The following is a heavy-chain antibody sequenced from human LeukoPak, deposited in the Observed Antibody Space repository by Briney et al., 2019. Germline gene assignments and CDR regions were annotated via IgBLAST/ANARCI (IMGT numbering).Heavy chain of an antibody. CDR1: GYTLTELS. D-gene: IGHD6-6*01. CDR2: INPNSGGT. Sequence: ASVKVSCKVSGYTLTELSMHWVRQAPGQGLEWMGWINPNSGGTNYAQKFQGRVTMTRDTSISTAYMELSRLRSDDTAVYYCARGDSSSPRRYYYYYYGMDVWGQGTTVTVSS. J-gene: IGHJ6*02. V-gene: IGHV1-2*02. CDR3: ARGDSSSPRRYYYYYYGMDV.